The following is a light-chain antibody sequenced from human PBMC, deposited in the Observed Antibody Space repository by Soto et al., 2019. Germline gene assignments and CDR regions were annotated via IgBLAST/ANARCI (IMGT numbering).Light chain of an antibody. V-gene: IGKV1-5*01. CDR3: QQYQSYFLT. CDR1: QSISRS. J-gene: IGKJ3*01. Sequence: DIQMTQSPSTLSASVGDRVTITCRASQSISRSLAWYQQKSGQAPKLLIYDASSLERGVPSRFSGSGFGTEFPLTISGLQPDDFATYYCQQYQSYFLTFGPGTTVD. CDR2: DAS.